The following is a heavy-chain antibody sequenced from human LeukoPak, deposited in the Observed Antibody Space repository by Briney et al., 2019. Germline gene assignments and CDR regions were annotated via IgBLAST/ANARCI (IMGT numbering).Heavy chain of an antibody. J-gene: IGHJ4*02. CDR2: ISYSGTT. CDR1: GGSISSSTYY. V-gene: IGHV4-39*01. CDR3: ATHTYDSSGYYFVY. D-gene: IGHD3-22*01. Sequence: SETLSLTCNVSGGSISSSTYYWGWIRQPPGKGLEWIGSISYSGTTYYNPSLKSRVTVSVETSKNQFSLKLSSVTAADTAVYYCATHTYDSSGYYFVYWGQGTLVTVSS.